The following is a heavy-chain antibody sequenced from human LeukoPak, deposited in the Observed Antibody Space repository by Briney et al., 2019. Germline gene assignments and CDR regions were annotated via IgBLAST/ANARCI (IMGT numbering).Heavy chain of an antibody. D-gene: IGHD6-6*01. J-gene: IGHJ4*02. Sequence: GGSLRLSCAASGFTFSSYNMNWVRQAPGKGLEWVSYISSSSSTIYCADSVKGRFTISRDNAKNSLYLQMNSLRDEDTAVYYCAREYSSSSGSVSDYWGQGTLVTVSS. CDR1: GFTFSSYN. CDR2: ISSSSSTI. CDR3: AREYSSSSGSVSDY. V-gene: IGHV3-48*02.